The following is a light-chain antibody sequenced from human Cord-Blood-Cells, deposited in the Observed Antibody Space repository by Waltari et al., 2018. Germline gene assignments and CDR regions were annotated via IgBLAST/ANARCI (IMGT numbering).Light chain of an antibody. J-gene: IGLJ1*01. CDR3: SSYTSSRTRV. V-gene: IGLV2-14*01. CDR1: SSDVGGYNY. CDR2: DVS. Sequence: QSALTQPASVSGSPGQSITISCTGTSSDVGGYNYVSWYQQHPGKAPKPMIYDVSNRPSGVSNRFSGSKSGNTASLTISGLQAEDEADYYCSSYTSSRTRVFGTGTKVTVL.